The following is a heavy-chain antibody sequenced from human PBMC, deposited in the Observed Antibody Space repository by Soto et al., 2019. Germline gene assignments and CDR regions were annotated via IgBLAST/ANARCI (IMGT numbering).Heavy chain of an antibody. D-gene: IGHD4-17*01. V-gene: IGHV1-18*01. CDR1: GYTFTSYG. CDR2: INAYNGNT. J-gene: IGHJ4*02. CDR3: ARGAVTTVDY. Sequence: QVQLVQSGAEMNKPGASVKVSCKASGYTFTSYGINWLRQAPGQGLEWMGWINAYNGNTDYAQKLQGRVTMTADTSTSTAYMEPRSLRSDDTAVYYCARGAVTTVDYWGQGTLVTVSS.